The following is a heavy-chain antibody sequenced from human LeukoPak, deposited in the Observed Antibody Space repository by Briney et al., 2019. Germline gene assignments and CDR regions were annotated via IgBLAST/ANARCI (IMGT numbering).Heavy chain of an antibody. CDR3: AKASEVGRGYFDY. CDR2: IYSGGST. CDR1: GFTVSSNY. D-gene: IGHD6-13*01. V-gene: IGHV3-53*01. Sequence: GGSLRLSCAASGFTVSSNYMSWVRQAPGKGLEWVSVIYSGGSTYYAASVKGRFTMSRDNSQNTLYLQMNSLRVEDTAVYYCAKASEVGRGYFDYWGQGTLVTVSS. J-gene: IGHJ4*02.